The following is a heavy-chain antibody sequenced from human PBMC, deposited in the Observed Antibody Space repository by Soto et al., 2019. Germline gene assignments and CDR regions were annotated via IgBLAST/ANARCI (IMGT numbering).Heavy chain of an antibody. CDR3: AREEGHYYYYGMDV. Sequence: QVQLQESGPGLVKPSQTLSLTCTVSGGSISSGGYYWSWIRQHPGKGLEWIGYIYYSGSTYYNPSLRSRVTISVNTSKNQFSLKLSSVTAADTAVYYCAREEGHYYYYGMDVWGQGTTVTVSS. CDR2: IYYSGST. J-gene: IGHJ6*02. V-gene: IGHV4-31*03. CDR1: GGSISSGGYY.